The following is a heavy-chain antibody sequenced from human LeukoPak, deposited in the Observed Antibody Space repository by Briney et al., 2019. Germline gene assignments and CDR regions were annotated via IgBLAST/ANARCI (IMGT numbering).Heavy chain of an antibody. V-gene: IGHV4-4*07. J-gene: IGHJ6*02. CDR2: IYTSGST. CDR3: ARAGVVVPAALFPRYYYYGMDV. CDR1: GGSISSYY. Sequence: SETLSLTCTVSGGSISSYYWSWIRQPAGKGLEWIGRIYTSGSTNYNPSLKSRVTMSVDTSKDQFSLKLSSVTAADTAVYYCARAGVVVPAALFPRYYYYGMDVWGQGTTVTVSS. D-gene: IGHD2-2*01.